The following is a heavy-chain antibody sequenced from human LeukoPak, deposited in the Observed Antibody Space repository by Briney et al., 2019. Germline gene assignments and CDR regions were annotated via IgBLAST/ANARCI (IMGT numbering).Heavy chain of an antibody. CDR1: GYTFTDYY. Sequence: GASLKVSCTASGYTFTDYYMHWVRQAPGQGFEWMGWINPNDGDTYYAQKFQGRVTMTRDTSNSTAHMEVSRLRSDDTAVYYCARANFLYCSSTSCLFDYWGQGTLVTVSS. V-gene: IGHV1-2*02. CDR2: INPNDGDT. CDR3: ARANFLYCSSTSCLFDY. D-gene: IGHD2-2*01. J-gene: IGHJ4*02.